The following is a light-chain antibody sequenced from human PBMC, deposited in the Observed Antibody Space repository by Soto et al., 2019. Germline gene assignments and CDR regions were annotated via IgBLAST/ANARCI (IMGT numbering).Light chain of an antibody. Sequence: QSALTQPASVSGSPGQSITISCTGTSSDVGGYNYVSWYQQHPGKAPKLMIYDVSTRPSGVSNRFSGSKSGNTASLTISGLQAEDEADYYCSSYSSGSTRGVFGGGTKLNVL. J-gene: IGLJ2*01. V-gene: IGLV2-14*01. CDR1: SSDVGGYNY. CDR3: SSYSSGSTRGV. CDR2: DVS.